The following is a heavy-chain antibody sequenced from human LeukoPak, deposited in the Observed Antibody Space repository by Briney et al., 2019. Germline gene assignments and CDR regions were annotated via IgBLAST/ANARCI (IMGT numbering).Heavy chain of an antibody. D-gene: IGHD5-24*01. CDR2: INHSGST. CDR1: GGSFSGYY. CDR3: ARVVGYNYGSFDY. Sequence: SETLSLTCAVYGGSFSGYYWSWIRQPPGKGLEWIGEINHSGSTNYNPSLKSRVTISVDTSKNQFSLKLSSVTAADTAVYYCARVVGYNYGSFDYWGQGTLVTVSS. V-gene: IGHV4-34*01. J-gene: IGHJ4*02.